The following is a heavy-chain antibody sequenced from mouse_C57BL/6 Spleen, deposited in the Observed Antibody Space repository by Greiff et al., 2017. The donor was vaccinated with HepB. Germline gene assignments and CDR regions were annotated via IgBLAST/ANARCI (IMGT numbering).Heavy chain of an antibody. CDR2: INPNNGGT. CDR1: GYTFTDYN. J-gene: IGHJ1*03. V-gene: IGHV1-18*01. Sequence: EVQLQQSGPELVKPGASVKIPCKASGYTFTDYNMDWVKQSHGKSLEWIGDINPNNGGTIYNQKFKGKATLTVDKSSSTAYMELRSLTSEDTAVYDCARGGPYRRWYFDVWGTGTTVTVSS. CDR3: ARGGPYRRWYFDV. D-gene: IGHD3-3*01.